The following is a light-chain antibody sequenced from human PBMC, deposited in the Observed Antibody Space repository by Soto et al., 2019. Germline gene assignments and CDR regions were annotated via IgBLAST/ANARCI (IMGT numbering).Light chain of an antibody. CDR3: YSYVGSIS. CDR2: EVS. Sequence: QSVLTQPASVSGSPGQSITISCTGTSSDVGSHKFVSWYQQHPGKAPELMIYEVSKRPSGVSKRFSGSKSGNTASLTISGIQAEDEADYYCYSYVGSISFGGGTKLTVL. J-gene: IGLJ2*01. CDR1: SSDVGSHKF. V-gene: IGLV2-23*02.